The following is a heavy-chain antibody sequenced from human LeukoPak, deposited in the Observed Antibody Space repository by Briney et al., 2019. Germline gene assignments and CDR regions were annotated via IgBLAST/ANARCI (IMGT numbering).Heavy chain of an antibody. CDR3: ARGSIGAAGRFDS. V-gene: IGHV3-66*01. D-gene: IGHD6-13*01. CDR2: LYSGGTT. J-gene: IGHJ4*02. CDR1: GFNVGDIY. Sequence: PAGSLSLSCAASGFNVGDIYMSWVRHSPGKGLEWVSVLYSGGTTFYADSVKGRFTISRDNLRNTLFLQLNNVRVEDTAVYHCARGSIGAAGRFDSWGQATTVTDSS.